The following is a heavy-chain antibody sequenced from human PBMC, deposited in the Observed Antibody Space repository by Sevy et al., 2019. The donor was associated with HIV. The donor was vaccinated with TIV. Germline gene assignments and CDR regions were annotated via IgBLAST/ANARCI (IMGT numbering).Heavy chain of an antibody. J-gene: IGHJ4*02. D-gene: IGHD3-10*01. Sequence: SETLSLTCAVSGGSISSGGYSWSWIRQPPGKGLEWIGYIYHSGSTYYNPSLKSRVTISVDRSKNQFSLKLSSVTAADTAVYYCVRGMYYGSESPFDYWGQGTLVTVSS. V-gene: IGHV4-30-2*01. CDR2: IYHSGST. CDR3: VRGMYYGSESPFDY. CDR1: GGSISSGGYS.